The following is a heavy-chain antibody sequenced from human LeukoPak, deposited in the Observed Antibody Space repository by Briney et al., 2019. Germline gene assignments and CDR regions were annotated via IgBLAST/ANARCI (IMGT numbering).Heavy chain of an antibody. CDR1: GYSISSGYY. CDR2: IYHSGST. Sequence: SETLSLTCTVSGYSISSGYYWGWIRQPPGKGLEWIGSIYHSGSTYYNPSLKSRVTISVDTSKNQFSLKLSSVTAADTAVYYCARDEIVLLRRGWFDPWGQGTLVPVSS. V-gene: IGHV4-38-2*02. CDR3: ARDEIVLLRRGWFDP. J-gene: IGHJ5*02. D-gene: IGHD2/OR15-2a*01.